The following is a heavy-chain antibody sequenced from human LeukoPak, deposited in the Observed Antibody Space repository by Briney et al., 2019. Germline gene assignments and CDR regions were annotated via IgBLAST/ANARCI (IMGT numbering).Heavy chain of an antibody. CDR1: GFTFSHAW. J-gene: IGHJ4*02. Sequence: PGGSLRLSCAASGFTFSHAWMTWVRQAPGRGLEWVANIKGDGSEEYYVDSVKGRFTISRDNAKNSLYLQMNGLRAEDTAVYHCARHDNTGLYVFEYWGQGILVTVSS. CDR2: IKGDGSEE. V-gene: IGHV3-7*03. CDR3: ARHDNTGLYVFEY. D-gene: IGHD6-19*01.